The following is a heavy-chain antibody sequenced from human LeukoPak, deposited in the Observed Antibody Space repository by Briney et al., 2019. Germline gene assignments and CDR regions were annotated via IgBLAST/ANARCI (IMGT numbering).Heavy chain of an antibody. J-gene: IGHJ6*03. CDR2: IYYSGST. V-gene: IGHV4-30-4*08. CDR3: ARDRRLGLSSPNYYYYMDV. D-gene: IGHD3-16*01. CDR1: GGSISSGDYY. Sequence: SQTLSLTCTVSGGSISSGDYYWSWIRQPPGKGLEWIEYIYYSGSTYYNPSLKSRVTISVDTSKNQFSLKLSSVTAADTAVYYCARDRRLGLSSPNYYYYMDVWGKGTTVTVSS.